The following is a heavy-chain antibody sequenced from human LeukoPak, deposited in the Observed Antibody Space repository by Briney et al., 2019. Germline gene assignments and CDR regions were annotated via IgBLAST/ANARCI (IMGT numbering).Heavy chain of an antibody. Sequence: ASVKVSCKASGYTFTSYDINWVRQATGQGLEWMGWMNPNSGNTGYAQKFQGRVTITADKSTSTAYMELSSLRSEDTAVYYCARQADSGYDSTLYYYYYGMDVWGQGTTVTVSS. CDR2: MNPNSGNT. V-gene: IGHV1-8*01. CDR1: GYTFTSYD. CDR3: ARQADSGYDSTLYYYYYGMDV. J-gene: IGHJ6*02. D-gene: IGHD5-12*01.